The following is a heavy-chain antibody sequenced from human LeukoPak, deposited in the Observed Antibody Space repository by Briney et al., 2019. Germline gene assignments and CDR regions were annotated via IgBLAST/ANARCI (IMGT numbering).Heavy chain of an antibody. Sequence: SETLSLTCTVSGGSISSGGYYWTWIRQPPGKGLEWIGYVYYTGSTNFNPSLKSRVTMSLDTSRNQSSLKLTSLTAADTAVYYCARGAMATTPFFDYWGQGTLVTVSS. J-gene: IGHJ4*02. V-gene: IGHV4-61*08. CDR1: GGSISSGGYY. D-gene: IGHD5-24*01. CDR2: VYYTGST. CDR3: ARGAMATTPFFDY.